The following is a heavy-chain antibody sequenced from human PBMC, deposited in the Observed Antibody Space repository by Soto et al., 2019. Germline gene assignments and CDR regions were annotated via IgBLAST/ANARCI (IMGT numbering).Heavy chain of an antibody. CDR3: ATPLVGLGY. J-gene: IGHJ4*02. CDR1: GLTVSDAW. D-gene: IGHD6-6*01. Sequence: EVPLVESGGGLVKPGGCLRLSCVVSGLTVSDAWMDWVRQAPGKGLEWVGRIKSKSAGGSSEYAAPVKGRFTVSREDSQITLYLRMTSLKSEDTAVYYCATPLVGLGYWGQGTLVTVSS. CDR2: IKSKSAGGSS. V-gene: IGHV3-15*07.